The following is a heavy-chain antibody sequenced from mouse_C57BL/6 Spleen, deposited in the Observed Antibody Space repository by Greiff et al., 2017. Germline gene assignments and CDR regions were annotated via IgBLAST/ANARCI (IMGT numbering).Heavy chain of an antibody. CDR3: ARGGSGDFAY. Sequence: QVQLQQPGAELVKPGASVKLSCKASGYTFTSYWMQWVKQRPGQGLEWIGEIDPSDSYTNYNQKFKGKATLTVDTSSSTADMQLSSLTSEESAVYYCARGGSGDFAYWGQGTLVTVSA. V-gene: IGHV1-50*01. D-gene: IGHD3-2*02. CDR1: GYTFTSYW. CDR2: IDPSDSYT. J-gene: IGHJ3*01.